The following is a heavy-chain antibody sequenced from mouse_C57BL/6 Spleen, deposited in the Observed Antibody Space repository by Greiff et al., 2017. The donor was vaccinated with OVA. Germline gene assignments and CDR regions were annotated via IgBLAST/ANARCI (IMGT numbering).Heavy chain of an antibody. CDR2: IYPRDGST. J-gene: IGHJ1*03. CDR3: ASYSNYGYWYFDV. CDR1: GYTFTDHT. V-gene: IGHV1-78*01. D-gene: IGHD2-5*01. Sequence: VKLMESDAELVKPGASVKISCKVSGYTFTDHTIHWMKQRPEQGLEWIGYIYPRDGSTKYNEKFKGKATLTADKSSSTAYMQLNSLTSEDSAVYFCASYSNYGYWYFDVWGTGTTVTVSS.